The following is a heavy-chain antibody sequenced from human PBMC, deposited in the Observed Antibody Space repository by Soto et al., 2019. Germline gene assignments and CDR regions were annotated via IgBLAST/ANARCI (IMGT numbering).Heavy chain of an antibody. J-gene: IGHJ5*02. CDR3: ARHGSIGARLNYFDP. CDR2: IYPSDSDT. Sequence: PGESLKISCQGSGYNFASFWIGRVRQTPGKGLEWMGIIYPSDSDTRYSPSFQGQVTMSVDKSINTAYLQWSSLKASDTAVYYCARHGSIGARLNYFDPWGQGTQVTVSS. D-gene: IGHD6-6*01. V-gene: IGHV5-51*01. CDR1: GYNFASFW.